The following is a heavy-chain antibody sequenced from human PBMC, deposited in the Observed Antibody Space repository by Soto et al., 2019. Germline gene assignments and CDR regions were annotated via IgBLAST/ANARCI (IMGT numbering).Heavy chain of an antibody. CDR2: IWYDGSNK. Sequence: GGALRLSCAASGFTFSSYGMHWVRQAPGKGLEWVAVIWYDGSNKYYADSVKGRFTISRDNSKNTLYLQMNSLRADDTPVYYCAKSKQWLVKDYEFGMDVWGQGTTVTVSS. CDR3: AKSKQWLVKDYEFGMDV. J-gene: IGHJ6*02. D-gene: IGHD6-19*01. V-gene: IGHV3-33*06. CDR1: GFTFSSYG.